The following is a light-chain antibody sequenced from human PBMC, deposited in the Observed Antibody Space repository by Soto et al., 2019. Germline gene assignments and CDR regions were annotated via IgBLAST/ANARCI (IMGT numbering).Light chain of an antibody. J-gene: IGLJ1*01. Sequence: STGTSSDVGGYNYVSWYQQHPGKAPKLMIYDVSKRPSGVPDRFSGSKSGNTASLTISGLQAEDEADYYCCSYAGSYTLYVFGTGTKV. V-gene: IGLV2-11*01. CDR1: SSDVGGYNY. CDR2: DVS. CDR3: CSYAGSYTLYV.